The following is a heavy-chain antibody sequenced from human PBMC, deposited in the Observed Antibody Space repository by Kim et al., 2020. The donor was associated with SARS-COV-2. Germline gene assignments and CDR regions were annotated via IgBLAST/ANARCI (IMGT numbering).Heavy chain of an antibody. CDR1: GFTFSSYG. D-gene: IGHD3-10*01. CDR3: AKDLGLLWFGELSNYYYYGMDV. J-gene: IGHJ6*02. Sequence: GGSLRLSCAASGFTFSSYGMHWVRQAPGKGLEWVAVISYDGSNKYYADSVKGRFTISRDNSKNTLYLQMNSLRAEDTAVYYCAKDLGLLWFGELSNYYYYGMDVWGQGTTVTVSS. V-gene: IGHV3-30*18. CDR2: ISYDGSNK.